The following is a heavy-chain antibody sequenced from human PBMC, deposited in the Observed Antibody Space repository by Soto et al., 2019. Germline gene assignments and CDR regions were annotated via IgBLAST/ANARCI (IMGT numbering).Heavy chain of an antibody. D-gene: IGHD5-18*01. CDR3: ARDRLDTALLN. CDR2: IYYSGST. CDR1: GGSLSSGGYY. J-gene: IGHJ4*02. Sequence: TLSLPCTVSGGSLSSGGYYWSWIRQHPGKGLEWIGYIYYSGSTYYNPSLKSRVTISVETSKNQFSLKMSSVTAADTAVYYCARDRLDTALLNWGQGTLGTVSS. V-gene: IGHV4-31*03.